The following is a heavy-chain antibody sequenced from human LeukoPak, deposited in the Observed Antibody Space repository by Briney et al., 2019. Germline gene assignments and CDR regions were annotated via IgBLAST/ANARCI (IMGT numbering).Heavy chain of an antibody. Sequence: ASVKVSCKASGYTFTSFDITWVRQATGQGLEWMGWINPNSGGTNYAQKLQGRVTMTTDTSTSTTYMELRSLRSDDTAVYYCARGGGSYFDYWGQGTLVTVSS. V-gene: IGHV1-18*01. CDR2: INPNSGGT. J-gene: IGHJ4*02. D-gene: IGHD3-16*01. CDR3: ARGGGSYFDY. CDR1: GYTFTSFD.